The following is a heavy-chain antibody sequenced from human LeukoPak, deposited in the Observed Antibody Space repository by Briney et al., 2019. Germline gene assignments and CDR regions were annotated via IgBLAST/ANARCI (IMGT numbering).Heavy chain of an antibody. J-gene: IGHJ4*02. CDR3: ARGSNGWSGIDY. D-gene: IGHD6-13*01. V-gene: IGHV3-74*01. CDR1: GFTFSMYW. CDR2: ILRDVSSR. Sequence: TGGSLRLSCAASGFTFSMYWMYWVPQVPGTGLVWVSRILRDVSSRSYEDPVKGRFTISRDNAKNTLYLEMNSLRVDDTAVYYCARGSNGWSGIDYWGQGTLVTVSS.